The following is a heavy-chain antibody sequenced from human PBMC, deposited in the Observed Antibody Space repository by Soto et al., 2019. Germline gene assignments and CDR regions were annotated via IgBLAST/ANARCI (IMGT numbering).Heavy chain of an antibody. V-gene: IGHV6-1*01. CDR1: GDSVSSNSAA. Sequence: PSGTLSLTCAISGDSVSSNSAAWNWIRQSPSRGLEWLGRTYYRSKWYNDYAVSVKSRITINPDTSKNQFSLQLNSVTPADTAEYYCASSSLVFSITSSGELALAAFAIWGKGTRATVSS. D-gene: IGHD2-2*01. J-gene: IGHJ4*01. CDR2: TYYRSKWYN. CDR3: ASSSLVFSITSSGELALAAFAI.